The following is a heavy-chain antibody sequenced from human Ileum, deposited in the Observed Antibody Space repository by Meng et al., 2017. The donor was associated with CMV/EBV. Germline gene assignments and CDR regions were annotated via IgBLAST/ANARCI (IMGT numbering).Heavy chain of an antibody. J-gene: IGHJ3*02. Sequence: GESLKISCAASGFTFSNSWMHWVRQAPGKGLVWVSRINGDGGGITYADSVKGRFTISRDNAKNTLWLQMNSLRPEETAVYYCASRVGVVGANHGAFDIWGQGTMVTVSS. CDR1: GFTFSNSW. V-gene: IGHV3-74*01. CDR2: INGDGGGI. CDR3: ASRVGVVGANHGAFDI. D-gene: IGHD1-26*01.